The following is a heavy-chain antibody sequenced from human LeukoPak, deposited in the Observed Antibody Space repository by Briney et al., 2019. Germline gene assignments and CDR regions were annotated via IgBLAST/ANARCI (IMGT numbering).Heavy chain of an antibody. CDR3: ARVGYCSGGSCYSVYYYYMDV. CDR1: GFTFSTYE. V-gene: IGHV3-21*01. D-gene: IGHD2-15*01. J-gene: IGHJ6*03. Sequence: GSLRLSCAASGFTFSTYEVNWVRQAPGKGLEWVSSISSSSSYIYYADSVKGRFTISRDNAKNSLYLQMNSLRAEDTAVYYCARVGYCSGGSCYSVYYYYMDVWGKGTTVTVSS. CDR2: ISSSSSYI.